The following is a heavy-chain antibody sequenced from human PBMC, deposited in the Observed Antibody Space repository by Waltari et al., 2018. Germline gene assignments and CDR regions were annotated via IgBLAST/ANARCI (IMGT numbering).Heavy chain of an antibody. CDR3: VTQRPWEDY. CDR1: GYRSTDSY. Sequence: QVQLVQSGAEVRKPGASVKVSCKPSGYRSTDSYIHGVRQAPGQGLEWMGRMNPNNNYPIYEQKFQGRVTMTRDTSITTAYMELSSLTSDDTALYYCVTQRPWEDYWGQGTRVTVSP. D-gene: IGHD1-26*01. J-gene: IGHJ4*02. V-gene: IGHV1-2*06. CDR2: MNPNNNYP.